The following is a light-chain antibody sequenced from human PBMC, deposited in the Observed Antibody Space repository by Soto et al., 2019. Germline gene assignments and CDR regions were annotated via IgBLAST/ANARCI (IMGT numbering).Light chain of an antibody. Sequence: QSVLKQPPSVSAAPGQKVTISCSGSSSNIGSEYVSWYQQVPGTAPKLLVYEDNKRPSGIPDRFSGSKSGTSATLGITGPQTGDEADYYCGAWDFSLSGGMFGGGTKVTVL. CDR2: EDN. J-gene: IGLJ3*02. CDR1: SSNIGSEY. CDR3: GAWDFSLSGGM. V-gene: IGLV1-51*02.